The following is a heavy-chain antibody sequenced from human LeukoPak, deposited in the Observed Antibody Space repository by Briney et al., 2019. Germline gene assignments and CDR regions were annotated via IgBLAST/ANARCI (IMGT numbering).Heavy chain of an antibody. CDR3: ARATVAAAAPGGY. CDR2: INHSGST. CDR1: GYSISSGYY. J-gene: IGHJ4*02. Sequence: SETLSLTCTVSGYSISSGYYWSWIRQPPGKGLEWIGEINHSGSTNYNPSLKSRVTISVDTSKNQFSLKLSSVTAADTAVYYCARATVAAAAPGGYWGQGTLVTVSS. D-gene: IGHD6-13*01. V-gene: IGHV4-38-2*02.